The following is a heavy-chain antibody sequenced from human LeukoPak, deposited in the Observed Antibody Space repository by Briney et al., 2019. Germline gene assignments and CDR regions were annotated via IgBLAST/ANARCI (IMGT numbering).Heavy chain of an antibody. J-gene: IGHJ4*02. CDR2: IKQDGSEK. V-gene: IGHV3-7*01. CDR3: ARDRMVRGVTRYYFDY. CDR1: GFIFNKAW. D-gene: IGHD3-10*01. Sequence: PGGSLRLSCEASGFIFNKAWMSWVRQAPGKGLEWVANIKQDGSEKYYVDSVKGRFTISRDNAKNSLYLQMNSLRAEDTAVYYCARDRMVRGVTRYYFDYWGQGTLVTVSS.